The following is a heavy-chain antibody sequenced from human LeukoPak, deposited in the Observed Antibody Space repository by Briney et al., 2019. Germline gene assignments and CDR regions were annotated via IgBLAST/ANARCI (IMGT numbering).Heavy chain of an antibody. Sequence: PSETLSLTCAVYGGSFSGYYWSWIRQPPGKGLEWIGEINHSGSTNYNPSLKSRVTISVDTSKNQFSLKLSSVTAADTAVYYCVRDSRRNDIVVVLAAMEGTYYYYGMDVWGKGTTVTVSS. V-gene: IGHV4-34*01. CDR1: GGSFSGYY. CDR3: VRDSRRNDIVVVLAAMEGTYYYYGMDV. D-gene: IGHD2-2*01. J-gene: IGHJ6*04. CDR2: INHSGST.